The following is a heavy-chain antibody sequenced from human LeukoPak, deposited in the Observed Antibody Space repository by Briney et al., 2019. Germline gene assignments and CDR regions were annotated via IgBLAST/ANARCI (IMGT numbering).Heavy chain of an antibody. D-gene: IGHD3-16*01. Sequence: SETLSLTCTVSGGPISGGSYYWGWIRQPPGKGLEWIGNIYYTGSTYYNPSLKSRVTISLDTSKNQFSLRLNSMTAADTALYYCARVLPAVGGAFDYWGQGTLVTVSS. CDR2: IYYTGST. CDR3: ARVLPAVGGAFDY. J-gene: IGHJ4*02. CDR1: GGPISGGSYY. V-gene: IGHV4-39*07.